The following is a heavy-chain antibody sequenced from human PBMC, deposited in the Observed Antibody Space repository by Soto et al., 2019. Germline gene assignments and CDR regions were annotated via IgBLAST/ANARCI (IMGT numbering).Heavy chain of an antibody. J-gene: IGHJ4*02. Sequence: QVQLVQSGAEVKKPGASVKVSCKTSGYTFTGYYIHWIRQAPGPGLERTGWINPNSVVTNYSQDFQGRVTMTGDTAFTTAYVELTRLRSDDTAVYYCARRVQWVENFDYWGQGTLVTVSS. CDR2: INPNSVVT. D-gene: IGHD6-19*01. CDR1: GYTFTGYY. V-gene: IGHV1-2*02. CDR3: ARRVQWVENFDY.